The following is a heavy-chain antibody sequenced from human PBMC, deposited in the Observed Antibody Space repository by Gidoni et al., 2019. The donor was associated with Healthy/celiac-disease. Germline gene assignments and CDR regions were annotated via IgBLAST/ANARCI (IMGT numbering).Heavy chain of an antibody. CDR2: ISSSSSYI. Sequence: EVQLVESGGGLVKPGGSLRLSCAASGFPFSSYSMNWVRQAPGKGLEGVSSISSSSSYIYYADSVKGRFTISRDNAKNSLYLQMNSLRAEDTAVYYCARDILEGIVVFDYWGQGTLVTVSS. CDR1: GFPFSSYS. V-gene: IGHV3-21*01. J-gene: IGHJ4*02. CDR3: ARDILEGIVVFDY. D-gene: IGHD3-22*01.